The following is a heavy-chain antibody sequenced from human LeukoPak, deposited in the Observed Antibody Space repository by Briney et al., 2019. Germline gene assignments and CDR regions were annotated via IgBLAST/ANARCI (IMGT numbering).Heavy chain of an antibody. V-gene: IGHV3-23*01. CDR3: AKDHSSGWPDCFDY. CDR2: ISGSGGST. Sequence: GGSLRLSCAASGFAFSSYAMNWVRQAPGKGLQWVSAISGSGGSTYYADSVKGRFTISRDNSKNTLYLQMNSLRAEDTAVYYCAKDHSSGWPDCFDYWGQGALVTVSS. CDR1: GFAFSSYA. J-gene: IGHJ4*02. D-gene: IGHD6-19*01.